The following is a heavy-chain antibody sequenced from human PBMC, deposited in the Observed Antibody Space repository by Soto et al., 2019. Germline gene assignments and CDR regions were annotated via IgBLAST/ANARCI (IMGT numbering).Heavy chain of an antibody. J-gene: IGHJ5*02. Sequence: SETLSLTCTVSGGSISSYYWSWIRQPPGKGLEWIGYIYYSGSTNYNPSLKSRVTISVDTSKNQFSLKLSSVTAADTAVYYCARAGWVGSPYWFDPWGQGTLVTVSS. D-gene: IGHD6-19*01. CDR1: GGSISSYY. CDR3: ARAGWVGSPYWFDP. CDR2: IYYSGST. V-gene: IGHV4-59*01.